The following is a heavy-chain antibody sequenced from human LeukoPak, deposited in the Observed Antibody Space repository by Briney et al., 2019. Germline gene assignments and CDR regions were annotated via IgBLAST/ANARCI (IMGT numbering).Heavy chain of an antibody. V-gene: IGHV1-18*01. J-gene: IGHJ4*02. CDR2: ISAYNGNT. D-gene: IGHD6-6*01. CDR3: ARDRGIAARPGLDY. Sequence: ASVKVSCKASGGTFSSYGISWVRQAPGQGLEWMGWISAYNGNTNYAQKLQGRVTMTTDTSTSTAYMELRSLRSDDTAVYYCARDRGIAARPGLDYWGQGTLVTVSS. CDR1: GGTFSSYG.